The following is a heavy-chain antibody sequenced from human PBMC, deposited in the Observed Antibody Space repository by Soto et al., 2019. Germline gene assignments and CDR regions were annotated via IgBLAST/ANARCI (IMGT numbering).Heavy chain of an antibody. Sequence: PGESLKISCKGSGYSFTSYWISWVRQMPGKGLEWMGRIDPSDSYTNYSPSFQGHVTISADESISTAYLQWSSLKASDTAMYYCASLYYYFWSGYLRDYYGMDVWGQGTTVTVSS. J-gene: IGHJ6*02. V-gene: IGHV5-10-1*01. CDR2: IDPSDSYT. CDR1: GYSFTSYW. CDR3: ASLYYYFWSGYLRDYYGMDV. D-gene: IGHD3-3*01.